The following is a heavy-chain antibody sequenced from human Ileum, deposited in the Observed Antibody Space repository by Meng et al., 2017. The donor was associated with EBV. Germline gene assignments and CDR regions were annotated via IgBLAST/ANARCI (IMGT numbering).Heavy chain of an antibody. CDR1: GYTFINHD. V-gene: IGHV1-8*02. CDR3: ARGSGAGGRDWFDP. J-gene: IGHJ5*02. Sequence: QVELVESGYEVKKPGASVKVSCKASGYTFINHDIDWFRQAPGQGLEWMGWMNSNSGNTGYGQKFQDRVTMTRNTSISTAYMELSSLTSEDTALYYCARGSGAGGRDWFDPWGQGTLVTVSS. D-gene: IGHD3-16*01. CDR2: MNSNSGNT.